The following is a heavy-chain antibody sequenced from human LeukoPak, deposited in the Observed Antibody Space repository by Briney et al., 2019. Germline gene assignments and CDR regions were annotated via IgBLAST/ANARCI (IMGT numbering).Heavy chain of an antibody. Sequence: SETLSLTCAVYGGSFSGYYWSWIRQPPGKGLEWVGEINHSGSTNYNPSLKSRVTISVDPSKNQFSLKLGSVTAADTAVYYCARGRFGLNWFDPWGQGTLVTVSS. CDR2: INHSGST. J-gene: IGHJ5*02. D-gene: IGHD3-10*01. CDR1: GGSFSGYY. V-gene: IGHV4-34*01. CDR3: ARGRFGLNWFDP.